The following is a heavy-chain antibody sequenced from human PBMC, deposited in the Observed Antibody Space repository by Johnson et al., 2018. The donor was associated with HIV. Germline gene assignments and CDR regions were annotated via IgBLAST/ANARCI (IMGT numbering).Heavy chain of an antibody. CDR1: GFTVSSNY. Sequence: MLLVESGGGLVQPGGSLRLSCAASGFTVSSNYMSWVRQAPGKGLEWVSLIYSGDSTYYADSVKGRFTISRDNSKNTLYLQMNRLRAGDTAVYYCARAHYYSSGYLLKGGAFEIWGQGTMVTVSS. J-gene: IGHJ3*02. CDR2: IYSGDST. CDR3: ARAHYYSSGYLLKGGAFEI. V-gene: IGHV3-66*01. D-gene: IGHD3-22*01.